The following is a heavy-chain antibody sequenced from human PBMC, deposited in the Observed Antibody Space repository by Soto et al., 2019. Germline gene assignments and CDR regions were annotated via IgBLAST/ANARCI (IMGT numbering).Heavy chain of an antibody. D-gene: IGHD4-17*01. CDR2: ISGSGGST. CDR3: AKCLALDYGDYAHYYYYYGMDV. CDR1: GLSISNYW. Sequence: PGGSLRLSCAASGLSISNYWMSWVRQAPGKGLEWVAAISGSGGSTYYADSVKGRFTISRDNSKNTLYLQMNSLRAEDTAVYYCAKCLALDYGDYAHYYYYYGMDVWGQGTTVTVSS. J-gene: IGHJ6*02. V-gene: IGHV3-23*01.